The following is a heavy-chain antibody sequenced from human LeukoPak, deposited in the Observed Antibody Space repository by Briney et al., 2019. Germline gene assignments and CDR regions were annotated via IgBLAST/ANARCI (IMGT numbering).Heavy chain of an antibody. CDR1: GGSFSGYY. D-gene: IGHD3-22*01. J-gene: IGHJ4*02. Sequence: SETLSLTCAVYGGSFSGYYWTWLRQIPGKGLEWIGQINHSGSGIYNPSLKSRLTISVATSTNQFSLELSSVTAADTAMYYCARGGTDSSDYYWGFYYFDYWGRGTLVTVSS. V-gene: IGHV4-34*01. CDR3: ARGGTDSSDYYWGFYYFDY. CDR2: INHSGSG.